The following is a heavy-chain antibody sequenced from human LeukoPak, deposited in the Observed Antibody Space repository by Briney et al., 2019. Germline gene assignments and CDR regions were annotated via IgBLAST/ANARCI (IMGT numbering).Heavy chain of an antibody. CDR2: INPSGGST. D-gene: IGHD1-26*01. Sequence: ASVKVSCKASGGTFSSYAISWVRQAPGQGLEWMGIINPSGGSTSYAQKFQGRVTMTRDTSTSTVYMELSSLRSEDTAVYYCARAVPDIVGATLQQGWFDPWGQGTLVTVSS. J-gene: IGHJ5*02. V-gene: IGHV1-46*01. CDR1: GGTFSSYA. CDR3: ARAVPDIVGATLQQGWFDP.